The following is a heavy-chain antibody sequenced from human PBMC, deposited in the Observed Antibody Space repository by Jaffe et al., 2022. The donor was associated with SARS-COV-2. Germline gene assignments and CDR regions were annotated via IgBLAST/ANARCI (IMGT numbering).Heavy chain of an antibody. J-gene: IGHJ6*03. CDR1: GFTFDDYA. CDR2: ISWDGGST. CDR3: AKVRRPDYYYMDV. Sequence: EVQLVESGGVVVQPGGSLRLSCAASGFTFDDYAMHWVRQAPGKGLEWVSLISWDGGSTYYADSVKGRFTISRDNSKNSLYLQMNSLRAEDTALYYCAKVRRPDYYYMDVWGKGTTVTVSS. V-gene: IGHV3-43D*03.